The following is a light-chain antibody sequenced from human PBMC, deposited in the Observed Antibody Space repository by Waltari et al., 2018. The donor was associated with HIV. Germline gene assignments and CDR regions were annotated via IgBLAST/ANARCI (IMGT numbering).Light chain of an antibody. J-gene: IGLJ2*01. CDR3: CSYEGSDTAV. V-gene: IGLV2-11*01. CDR1: SSAVGGYNY. Sequence: QSALTQPRSVYGSPGQSVTISCTGTSSAVGGYNYVSWYQQPPGKAPKVIIYDVSKRPAGVPERYSGSNLGNAAPSTICGSQAEDDADHYSCSYEGSDTAVFGGGTKQTVL. CDR2: DVS.